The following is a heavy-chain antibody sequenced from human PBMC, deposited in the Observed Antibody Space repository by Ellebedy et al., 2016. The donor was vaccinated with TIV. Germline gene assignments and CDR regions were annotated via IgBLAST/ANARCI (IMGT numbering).Heavy chain of an antibody. J-gene: IGHJ4*02. V-gene: IGHV3-11*06. CDR1: GFTFSDYY. CDR2: IASTSTYI. D-gene: IGHD2-15*01. Sequence: GESLKISXAASGFTFSDYYMSWIRQAPGKGLEWVSSIASTSTYIYYPDSVKGRFTISRDNAKNSLFLQMDSLRAEDTAVYFCARGTSKGVVGAQYYFDYWGQGTLVTVSS. CDR3: ARGTSKGVVGAQYYFDY.